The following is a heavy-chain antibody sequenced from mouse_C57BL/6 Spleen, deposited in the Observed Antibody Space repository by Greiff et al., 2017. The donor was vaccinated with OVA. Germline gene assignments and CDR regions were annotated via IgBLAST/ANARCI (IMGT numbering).Heavy chain of an antibody. CDR2: LWSGGST. D-gene: IGHD1-1*01. J-gene: IGHJ4*01. Sequence: VKLVESGPGLVQPSQSLSITCTVSGFSLTSYGVHWVRQPPGKGLEWLGVLWSGGSTGYNAAFISRLSISKDNSKSQVFFKMNSLQADDTAIYYCAKKDYGSSYAMDYWGQGTSVTVSS. CDR3: AKKDYGSSYAMDY. CDR1: GFSLTSYG. V-gene: IGHV2-4*01.